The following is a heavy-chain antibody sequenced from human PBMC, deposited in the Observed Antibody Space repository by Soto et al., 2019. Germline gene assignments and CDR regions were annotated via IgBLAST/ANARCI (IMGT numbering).Heavy chain of an antibody. D-gene: IGHD3-22*01. J-gene: IGHJ4*02. CDR1: GFSFSNYG. Sequence: PGGSLRLSCAASGFSFSNYGMSWVRQAPGKGLEWVSDISGRADYTPYADFLKGRFTISRDNSKNTLYLQMNSLTAEDTAVYYCAKKNYYDNSGRGTFEYWGQGTQVTVSS. CDR3: AKKNYYDNSGRGTFEY. CDR2: ISGRADYT. V-gene: IGHV3-23*01.